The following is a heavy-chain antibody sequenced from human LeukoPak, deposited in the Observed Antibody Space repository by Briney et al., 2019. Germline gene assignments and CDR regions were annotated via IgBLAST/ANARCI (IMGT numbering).Heavy chain of an antibody. Sequence: QAGGTLRLSCAASGFTFSSYGMSWVRQAPGKGLEWVSVIGASGGSTFYADSVKGRFTISRDNAKNSLYLQMNSLRAEDTAVYYCARDFAGWGYFDLWGRGTQVTVSS. CDR3: ARDFAGWGYFDL. V-gene: IGHV3-23*01. CDR2: IGASGGST. D-gene: IGHD3-9*01. CDR1: GFTFSSYG. J-gene: IGHJ2*01.